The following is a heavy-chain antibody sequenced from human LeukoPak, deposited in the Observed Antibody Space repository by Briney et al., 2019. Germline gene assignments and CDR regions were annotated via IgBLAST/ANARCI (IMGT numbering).Heavy chain of an antibody. Sequence: ASVKVSFKASGYTFTGYYMHWVRQAPGQGLELMGWINPNSGGTNYAQKFQVRVTMTRDTSISTAYMELSRLRSDDTAVYYCAREGVDWNHSVYYFDYWGQGTLVTVSS. CDR2: INPNSGGT. J-gene: IGHJ4*02. D-gene: IGHD1-1*01. CDR1: GYTFTGYY. CDR3: AREGVDWNHSVYYFDY. V-gene: IGHV1-2*02.